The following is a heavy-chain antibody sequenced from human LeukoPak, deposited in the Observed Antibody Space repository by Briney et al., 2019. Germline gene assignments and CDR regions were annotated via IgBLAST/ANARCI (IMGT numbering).Heavy chain of an antibody. Sequence: SGTLSLTCAVSGGSISSSNWWSWVRQPPGKGLEWIGEIYHSGSTNYNPSLKSRVTISVDKSKNQFSLKLSSVTAADAAVYYRARTYYGSGSYYSSDWGQGTLVTVSS. CDR1: GGSISSSNW. CDR3: ARTYYGSGSYYSSD. J-gene: IGHJ4*02. D-gene: IGHD3-10*01. V-gene: IGHV4-4*02. CDR2: IYHSGST.